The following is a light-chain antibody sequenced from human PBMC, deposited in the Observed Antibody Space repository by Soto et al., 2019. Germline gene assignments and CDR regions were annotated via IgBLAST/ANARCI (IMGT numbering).Light chain of an antibody. J-gene: IGKJ1*01. CDR1: QSISSW. CDR3: QQYNNYPWT. Sequence: DIQMTQSPSTLSASVGDRVTITCRASQSISSWLAWYQQKPGKAPKLLIYKASSLESGVPSRFSGSGSGTEFTPTISSLQTDDFATYYCQQYNNYPWTFGQGTKVEIK. V-gene: IGKV1-5*03. CDR2: KAS.